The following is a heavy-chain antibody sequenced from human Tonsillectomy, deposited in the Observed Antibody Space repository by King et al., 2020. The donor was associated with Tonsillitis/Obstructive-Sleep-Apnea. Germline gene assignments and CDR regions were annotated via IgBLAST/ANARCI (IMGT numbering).Heavy chain of an antibody. CDR1: GGPPPRYY. CDR2: IYTSGST. Sequence: QVQLQESGPGLVKPSETLSLTCTVSGGPPPRYYWSWIRQPAGKGLEWIGRIYTSGSTNYNPSLKSRVTMSVDTSKNQFSLKLSSVTAADTAVYYCARDVGMEGSGSYDWFDPWGQGTLVTVSS. J-gene: IGHJ5*02. D-gene: IGHD3-10*01. V-gene: IGHV4-4*07. CDR3: ARDVGMEGSGSYDWFDP.